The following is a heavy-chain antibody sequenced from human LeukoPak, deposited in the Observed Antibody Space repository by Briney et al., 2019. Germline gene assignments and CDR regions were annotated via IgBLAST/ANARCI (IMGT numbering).Heavy chain of an antibody. J-gene: IGHJ4*02. D-gene: IGHD3-10*01. CDR3: ATYMGRRAYYFDY. CDR2: IIPIFGTA. V-gene: IGHV1-69*13. Sequence: SVKVSCKASGGTFSSYAISWVRQAPGQGLEWMGGIIPIFGTANYAQKFQGRVTITADESTSTAYMELSSLRSEDTAVYYCATYMGRRAYYFDYWGQGTLVTVSS. CDR1: GGTFSSYA.